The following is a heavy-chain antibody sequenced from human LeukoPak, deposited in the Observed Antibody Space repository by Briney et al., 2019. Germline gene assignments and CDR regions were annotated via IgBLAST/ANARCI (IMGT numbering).Heavy chain of an antibody. CDR3: AREEQHQRGRHFEY. CDR2: INPNSGT. V-gene: IGHV1-2*02. J-gene: IGHJ4*02. D-gene: IGHD6-13*01. CDR1: GYTFSGYY. Sequence: ASVKVSCKASGYTFSGYYIHWVRQGPGQGLEWMGWINPNSGTNYAQNFQGRVAMTRDTSISTAYMELSRLRSDDTAVYYCAREEQHQRGRHFEYWGQGTLVTVSS.